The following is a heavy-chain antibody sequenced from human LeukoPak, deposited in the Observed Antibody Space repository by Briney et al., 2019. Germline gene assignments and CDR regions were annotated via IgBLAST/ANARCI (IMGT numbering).Heavy chain of an antibody. CDR3: ARRSMVQHMDV. J-gene: IGHJ6*03. CDR2: TDTNTGNP. V-gene: IGHV7-4-1*02. CDR1: GYTFTNQA. Sequence: ASVKVSCKASGYTFTNQAINWVRQAPGQGLEYMGWTDTNTGNPTYAQAFTGRIVFSLDTSVSTAYLQIRSLKAEDTAVYFCARRSMVQHMDVWGNGTTVIVSS. D-gene: IGHD3-10*01.